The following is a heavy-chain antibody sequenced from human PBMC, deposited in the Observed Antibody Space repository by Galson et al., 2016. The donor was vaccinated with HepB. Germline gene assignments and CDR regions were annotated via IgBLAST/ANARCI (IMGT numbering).Heavy chain of an antibody. CDR3: AKSGRYYGVEHFDY. V-gene: IGHV3-23*01. CDR1: GFTFRNYG. J-gene: IGHJ4*02. Sequence: SLRLSCAASGFTFRNYGMTWVRQAPGKGLEVVSSISRSGDSTDYADSVKGRFTISRDNSKNTMSLQMNSLRAEDTAVYYGAKSGRYYGVEHFDYWGQGTLATVSS. D-gene: IGHD4-17*01. CDR2: ISRSGDST.